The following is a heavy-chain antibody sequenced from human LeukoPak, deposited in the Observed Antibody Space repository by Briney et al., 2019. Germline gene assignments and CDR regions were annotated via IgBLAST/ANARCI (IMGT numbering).Heavy chain of an antibody. Sequence: PSETLSLTCSVSGYHLNNGYDWGWVRQPPGKGLEWIANINYSGRTSHHPSLRSRVTIALDTSRNEFSLKISSVTAADTAVYYCARDAYCSASSSSCGDYWGPGILVTVSS. CDR2: INYSGRT. D-gene: IGHD2-15*01. CDR3: ARDAYCSASSSSCGDY. V-gene: IGHV4-38-2*02. CDR1: GYHLNNGYD. J-gene: IGHJ4*02.